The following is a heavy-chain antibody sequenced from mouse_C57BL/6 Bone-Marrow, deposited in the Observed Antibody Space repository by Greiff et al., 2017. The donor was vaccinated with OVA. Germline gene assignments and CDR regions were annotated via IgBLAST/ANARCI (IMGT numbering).Heavy chain of an antibody. CDR3: AKEYYGSNWYCDV. D-gene: IGHD1-1*01. CDR1: GYTFTDYY. J-gene: IGHJ1*03. Sequence: VQLQQSGPELVKPGASVKISCKASGYTFTDYYMNWVKQSHGKSLYWIGDINPNNGGTSYNQKFKGKATLTVDKSSSTAYMELRSLTSEDSAVYYCAKEYYGSNWYCDVWGTGTTVTVSS. V-gene: IGHV1-26*01. CDR2: INPNNGGT.